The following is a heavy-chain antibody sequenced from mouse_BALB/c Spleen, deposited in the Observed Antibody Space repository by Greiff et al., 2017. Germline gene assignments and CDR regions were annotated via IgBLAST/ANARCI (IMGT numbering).Heavy chain of an antibody. CDR3: ARDDGNYFDY. V-gene: IGHV5-9-4*01. D-gene: IGHD2-3*01. Sequence: EVKLVESGGGLVKPGGSLKLSCAASGFTFSSYAMSWVRQSPEKRLEWVAEISSGGSYTYYPDTVTGRFTISRDNAKNTLYLEMSSLRSEDTAMYYCARDDGNYFDYWGQGTTLTVSS. CDR2: ISSGGSYT. J-gene: IGHJ2*01. CDR1: GFTFSSYA.